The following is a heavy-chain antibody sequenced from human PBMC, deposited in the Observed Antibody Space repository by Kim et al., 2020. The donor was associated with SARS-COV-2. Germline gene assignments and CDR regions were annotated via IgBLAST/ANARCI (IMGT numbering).Heavy chain of an antibody. Sequence: ASVKVSCMASGYTFTGYFIHWVRQAPGQGLEWMGRINPNSGGPNSAQQFQDRFTMTTDTSTSTAYMELTNLRSDDTVIFYCARSPLGYCSGGSCSLDAFDIWGQGTLVTVTS. CDR3: ARSPLGYCSGGSCSLDAFDI. V-gene: IGHV1-2*05. CDR1: GYTFTGYF. D-gene: IGHD2-15*01. CDR2: INPNSGGP. J-gene: IGHJ3*02.